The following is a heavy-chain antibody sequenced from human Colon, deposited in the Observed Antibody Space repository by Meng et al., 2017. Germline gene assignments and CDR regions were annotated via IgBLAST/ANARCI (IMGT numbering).Heavy chain of an antibody. CDR2: ISFDGTNK. CDR1: GFTFSDYS. J-gene: IGHJ4*02. D-gene: IGHD2-21*02. Sequence: GESLKISCAASGFTFSDYSMHWVRQAPGKGLQWVAVISFDGTNKYYPDSVKGRFTVSRDNSKHTLYLQIDSVNAQDTAVYYCARERTAKSTRFDYWGRGTLVTVSS. CDR3: ARERTAKSTRFDY. V-gene: IGHV3-30*04.